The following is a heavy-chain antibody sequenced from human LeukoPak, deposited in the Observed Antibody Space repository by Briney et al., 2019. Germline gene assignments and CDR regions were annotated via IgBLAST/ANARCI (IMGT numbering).Heavy chain of an antibody. D-gene: IGHD6-19*01. CDR3: ARRPYTSGWYYYFDH. CDR1: GGSISSSSYY. CDR2: IYYSGST. Sequence: SETLSLTCTVSGGSISSSSYYWGWIRQPPGKGLEWIGSIYYSGSTYYNPSLKSRVTISVDTSKNQFSLRLSSVTAADTAVYYCARRPYTSGWYYYFDHWGLGTLVTVSS. V-gene: IGHV4-39*01. J-gene: IGHJ4*02.